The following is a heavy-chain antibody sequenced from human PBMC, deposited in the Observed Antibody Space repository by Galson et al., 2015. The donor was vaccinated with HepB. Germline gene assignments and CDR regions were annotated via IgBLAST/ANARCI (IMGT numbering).Heavy chain of an antibody. Sequence: SLRLSCADSGFTFHSYAMHWVRQAPGKGLEWLAVISYDGSNKYYADSVKGRFTISRDNSKNTLYLQMNSLRAEDTAVYYCAKDPTPYYYDRSGHLPGLHYYGMDVLGQGPTLTVSS. CDR1: GFTFHSYA. D-gene: IGHD3-22*01. J-gene: IGHJ6*02. CDR3: AKDPTPYYYDRSGHLPGLHYYGMDV. CDR2: ISYDGSNK. V-gene: IGHV3-30*04.